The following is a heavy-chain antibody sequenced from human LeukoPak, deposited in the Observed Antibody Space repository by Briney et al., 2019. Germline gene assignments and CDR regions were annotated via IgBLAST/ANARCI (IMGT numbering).Heavy chain of an antibody. J-gene: IGHJ4*02. CDR2: IWYDGSNK. Sequence: PGGSLRLSCAASGFTFSSYGMHWVRQAPGKGLEWVAVIWYDGSNKYYADSVKGLFTISRDNSKNTLYLQMNSLRAEDTAVYYCARGGIRGYNFDYWGQGTLVTVSS. CDR3: ARGGIRGYNFDY. D-gene: IGHD5-18*01. V-gene: IGHV3-33*01. CDR1: GFTFSSYG.